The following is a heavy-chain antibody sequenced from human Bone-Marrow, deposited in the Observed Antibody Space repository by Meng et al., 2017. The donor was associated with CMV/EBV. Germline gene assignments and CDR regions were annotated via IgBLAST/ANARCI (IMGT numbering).Heavy chain of an antibody. V-gene: IGHV1-18*01. CDR1: GYTFTSYG. Sequence: ASVKVSCKASGYTFTSYGISWVRQAPGQGLEWMGWISAYNGNTNYAQKLQGRVTMTTVTSTSTAYMELRSLRSDDTAVYYCARDEWQLVRDYYYGMDVWGQGTTVTVSS. CDR2: ISAYNGNT. D-gene: IGHD6-6*01. CDR3: ARDEWQLVRDYYYGMDV. J-gene: IGHJ6*02.